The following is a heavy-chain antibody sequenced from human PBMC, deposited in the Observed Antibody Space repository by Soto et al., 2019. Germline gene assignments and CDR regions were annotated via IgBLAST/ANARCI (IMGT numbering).Heavy chain of an antibody. J-gene: IGHJ4*02. Sequence: QVQLVQSGAEVKKPGASVKVSCKASGYTFTSYYMHWVRQAPGQGLEWMGIINPSGGSTSYAQKFQGRVTKTRDTSTSTVYMELSSLRSEDTAVYYCARDRGSVLRFLEWLYIFDYWGQGTLVTVSS. CDR3: ARDRGSVLRFLEWLYIFDY. CDR2: INPSGGST. V-gene: IGHV1-46*01. CDR1: GYTFTSYY. D-gene: IGHD3-3*01.